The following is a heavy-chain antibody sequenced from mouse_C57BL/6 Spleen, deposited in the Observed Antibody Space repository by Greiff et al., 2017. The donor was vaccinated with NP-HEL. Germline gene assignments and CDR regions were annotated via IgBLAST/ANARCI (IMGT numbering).Heavy chain of an antibody. CDR3: ARDLMDY. Sequence: VQLQQSGPELVKPGASVKISCKASGYAFSGSWMNWVKQRPGKGLEWIGRIYPGDGDTNYNGKFKGKATLTADKSSSTAYMQLSSLTSEDSAVYFCARDLMDYWGQGTSVTVSS. CDR1: GYAFSGSW. V-gene: IGHV1-82*01. J-gene: IGHJ4*01. CDR2: IYPGDGDT.